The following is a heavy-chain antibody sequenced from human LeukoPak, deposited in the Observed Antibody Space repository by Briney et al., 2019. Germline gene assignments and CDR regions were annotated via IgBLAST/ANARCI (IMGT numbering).Heavy chain of an antibody. J-gene: IGHJ3*02. CDR3: ACLTTADAFDI. Sequence: PSETLSLTCAVYGGSFNGYYWSWIRQPPGKGLEWIGYIYDSGSTNYNPSLKSRVTISVDTSKNQFSLKLSSVTAADTAVYYCACLTTADAFDIWGQGTMVTVSS. D-gene: IGHD3-22*01. CDR1: GGSFNGYY. CDR2: IYDSGST. V-gene: IGHV4-59*01.